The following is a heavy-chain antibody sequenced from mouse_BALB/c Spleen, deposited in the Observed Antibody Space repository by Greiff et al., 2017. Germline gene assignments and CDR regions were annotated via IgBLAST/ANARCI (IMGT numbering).Heavy chain of an antibody. Sequence: QVQLQQSGAELVRPGTSVKVSCKASGYAFTNYLIEWVKQRPGQGLEWIGVINPGSGGTNYNEKFKGKATLTADKSSSTAYMKLSSLTSDDSAVYFCARYYGSPLYYAMDYWGQGTSVTVSS. CDR1: GYAFTNYL. V-gene: IGHV1-54*01. J-gene: IGHJ4*01. CDR3: ARYYGSPLYYAMDY. D-gene: IGHD1-1*01. CDR2: INPGSGGT.